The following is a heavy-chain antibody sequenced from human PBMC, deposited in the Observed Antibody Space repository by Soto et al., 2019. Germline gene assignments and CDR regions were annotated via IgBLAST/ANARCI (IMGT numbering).Heavy chain of an antibody. D-gene: IGHD3-22*01. V-gene: IGHV5-51*01. Sequence: GESLNISCKGSGYSFATYWIGWVRQMPGKGLEWMGIIYPGDSDTRYSPSFQGRVTISADKSISTAHLQWSSLKASDTARYYCARGPYYSSGYYYGAFDICGQGTMVTGSS. CDR2: IYPGDSDT. CDR3: ARGPYYSSGYYYGAFDI. J-gene: IGHJ3*02. CDR1: GYSFATYW.